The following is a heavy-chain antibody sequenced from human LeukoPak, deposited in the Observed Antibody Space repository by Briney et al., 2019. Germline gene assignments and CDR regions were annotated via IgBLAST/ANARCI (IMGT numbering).Heavy chain of an antibody. CDR1: GFTFSSYA. D-gene: IGHD3-9*01. J-gene: IGHJ4*02. CDR2: ISGSGGST. V-gene: IGHV3-23*01. CDR3: ARDGDILTGYYFDY. Sequence: PGGSLRLSCAASGFTFSSYAMSWVRQAPGKGLEWVSAISGSGGSTYYADSVKGRFTISRDNARKSLSLQMSSLRAEDTALYYCARDGDILTGYYFDYWGQGTLVTVSS.